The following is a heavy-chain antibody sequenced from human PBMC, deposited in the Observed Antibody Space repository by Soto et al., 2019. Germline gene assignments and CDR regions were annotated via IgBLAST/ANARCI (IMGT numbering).Heavy chain of an antibody. J-gene: IGHJ2*01. V-gene: IGHV3-7*01. CDR1: GFTFSSYW. D-gene: IGHD2-21*02. CDR2: IKQDGSEK. CDR3: ARDPSTYCGGDCPRWYFDL. Sequence: EVQLVESGGGLVQPGGSLRLSCAASGFTFSSYWMSWVRQAPGKGLEWVANIKQDGSEKYYVDSVKGRFTISRDNAKNSLYLQMNSLRAEDTAVYYCARDPSTYCGGDCPRWYFDLWGRRTLVTVSS.